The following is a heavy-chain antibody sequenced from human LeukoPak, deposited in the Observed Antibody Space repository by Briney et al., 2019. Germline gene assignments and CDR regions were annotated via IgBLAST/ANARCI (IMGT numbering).Heavy chain of an antibody. CDR1: GDIFSNSG. CDR2: IIPVFETV. V-gene: IGHV1-69*13. D-gene: IGHD7-27*01. Sequence: PGASVKVSCKASGDIFSNSGISWVRQAPGQGLEWMGGIIPVFETVDYAQRFQGRVTITADESTSTVYMQLSSLRSVDTAVYYCARVRGLLLGDPSDIWGQGTMVAVSS. J-gene: IGHJ3*02. CDR3: ARVRGLLLGDPSDI.